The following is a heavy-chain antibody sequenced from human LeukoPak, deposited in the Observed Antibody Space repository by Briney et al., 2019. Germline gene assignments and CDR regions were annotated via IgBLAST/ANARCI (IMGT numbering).Heavy chain of an antibody. CDR2: IYYRART. Sequence: PSQTLSLTCTVSGDSITSGGYYWSWIRQHPGRGLEWIGYIYYRARTSYNPSLKSRVTVSLDTSKNNSSLNLRSVTAADTAVYYCARDSSGRYYFDHWGRGTLVTVSS. CDR3: ARDSSGRYYFDH. V-gene: IGHV4-31*03. D-gene: IGHD3-22*01. J-gene: IGHJ4*02. CDR1: GDSITSGGYY.